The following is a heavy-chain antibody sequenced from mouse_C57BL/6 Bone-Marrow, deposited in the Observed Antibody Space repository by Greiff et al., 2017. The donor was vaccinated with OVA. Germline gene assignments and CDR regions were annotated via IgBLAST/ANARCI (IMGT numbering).Heavy chain of an antibody. CDR3: ARQPSYWYFDV. Sequence: EVKLQESGPGLVKPSQSLSLTCSVTGYSITSGYYWNWIRQFPGNKLEWMGYISYDGSNNYNPSLKNRISITRDTSKNQFFLKLNSVTTEDTATYYCARQPSYWYFDVWGTGTTVTVSS. V-gene: IGHV3-6*01. CDR1: GYSITSGYY. CDR2: ISYDGSN. D-gene: IGHD6-1*01. J-gene: IGHJ1*03.